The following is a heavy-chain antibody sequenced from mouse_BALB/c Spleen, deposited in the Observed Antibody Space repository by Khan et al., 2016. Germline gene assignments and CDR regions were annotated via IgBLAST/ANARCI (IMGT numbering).Heavy chain of an antibody. V-gene: IGHV14-3*02. D-gene: IGHD1-1*01. J-gene: IGHJ1*01. CDR2: IDPANGNS. CDR3: ARDYYGSRWYFDV. Sequence: VQLKQSGAELVKPGASVKLSCTVSGFNIKDTYMYWVKQRPEQGLEWIGRIDPANGNSKYDPKFQGKATITADTSSNKAYSQLSSLTSEDTAVYYCARDYYGSRWYFDVWGAGTTVTVSS. CDR1: GFNIKDTY.